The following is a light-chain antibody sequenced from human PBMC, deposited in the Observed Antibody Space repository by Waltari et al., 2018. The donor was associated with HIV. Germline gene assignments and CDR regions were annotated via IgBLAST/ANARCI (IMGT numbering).Light chain of an antibody. CDR2: DVP. CDR3: SSYTNNNTLI. CDR1: SNDIFNYNY. V-gene: IGLV2-14*03. Sequence: QSALTQPASVSGSPGQSITISCTGASNDIFNYNYVSWYQQHTAKAPKLIIYDVPSRPSGVSNRFSASKSGNTASLTISGLQADDEADYYCSSYTNNNTLIFGGGTKLTVL. J-gene: IGLJ2*01.